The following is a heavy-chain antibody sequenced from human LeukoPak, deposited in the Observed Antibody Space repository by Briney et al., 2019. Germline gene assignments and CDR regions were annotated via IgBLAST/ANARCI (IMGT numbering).Heavy chain of an antibody. CDR2: IIPIFGTA. CDR1: GGTFSSYA. J-gene: IGHJ4*02. Sequence: ASVKLSCKASGGTFSSYAISWVRQAPGQGLDWMGGIIPIFGTANYAQKFQGRVTITADKSTSTAYMELSSLRSEDTAVYYCARAPWKSSSWYYLDYWGQGTLVTVSS. D-gene: IGHD6-13*01. V-gene: IGHV1-69*06. CDR3: ARAPWKSSSWYYLDY.